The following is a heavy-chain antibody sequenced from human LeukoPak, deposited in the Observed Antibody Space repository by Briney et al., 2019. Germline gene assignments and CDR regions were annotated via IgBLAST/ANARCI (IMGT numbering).Heavy chain of an antibody. V-gene: IGHV4-39*01. D-gene: IGHD3-22*01. Sequence: SETLSLTCTVSGGSISSYYWSWIRQPPGKGLEWIGSIYYSGSTYYNPSLKSRVTISVDTSKNQFSLKLSSVTAADTAVYYCARSTYYYDTPFDYWGQGTLVTVSS. J-gene: IGHJ4*02. CDR1: GGSISSYY. CDR3: ARSTYYYDTPFDY. CDR2: IYYSGST.